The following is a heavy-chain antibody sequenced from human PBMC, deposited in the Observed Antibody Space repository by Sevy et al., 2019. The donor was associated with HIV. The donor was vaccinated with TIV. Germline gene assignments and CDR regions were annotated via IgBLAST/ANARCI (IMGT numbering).Heavy chain of an antibody. CDR2: ISYDKVNT. CDR3: ARDGGGDYFDY. J-gene: IGHJ4*02. V-gene: IGHV3-30*04. CDR1: GFSFSRYA. Sequence: GGSLRLSCAASGFSFSRYAMHWIRQAPGKGLESVAVISYDKVNTYHSDSVKGRFTISRDNSKNTLYLQMNSLRPEDTAVYYCARDGGGDYFDYWGQGTLVPVSS. D-gene: IGHD3-16*01.